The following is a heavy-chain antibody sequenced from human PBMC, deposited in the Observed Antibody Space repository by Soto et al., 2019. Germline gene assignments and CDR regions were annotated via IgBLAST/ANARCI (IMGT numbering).Heavy chain of an antibody. J-gene: IGHJ6*02. CDR1: GGSFSRYS. Sequence: QVQLLQSGSEVKKPGSSVKVSCRASGGSFSRYSISWVRQAPGQGLEWMGGIVPIFGTTNYAPRFRDRLTITADESTRTAFMDLTTLTSDDTAIYYCARPDEGGYSSDHHYYYALDLWGQGTAITVTS. CDR2: IVPIFGTT. CDR3: ARPDEGGYSSDHHYYYALDL. V-gene: IGHV1-69*01. D-gene: IGHD3-22*01.